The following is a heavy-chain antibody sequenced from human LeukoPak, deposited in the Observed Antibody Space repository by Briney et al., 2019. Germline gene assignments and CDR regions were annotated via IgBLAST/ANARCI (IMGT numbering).Heavy chain of an antibody. CDR1: GGSVSSGSYY. CDR3: ARGSGQTYYYDSSGQWPPAFDI. V-gene: IGHV4-61*01. J-gene: IGHJ3*02. D-gene: IGHD3-22*01. CDR2: IYYSGST. Sequence: SSETLSLTCTVSGGSVSSGSYYWSWIRQPPGKGLEWIGYIYYSGSTNYNPSLRSRVAISLDTSKNQFSLKLSSVTAADTAVYYCARGSGQTYYYDSSGQWPPAFDIWGQGTMVTVSS.